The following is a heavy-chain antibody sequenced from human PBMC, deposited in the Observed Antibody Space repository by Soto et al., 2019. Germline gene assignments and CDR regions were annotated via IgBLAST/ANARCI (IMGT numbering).Heavy chain of an antibody. CDR3: AREGGGGTIAFDY. Sequence: SETLSLTCSVSAGSLSTYYWSWIRQPPGKGLEWIGYIYYGGSANYNPSLKSRVTITVDTSKNQFSLKVSSVTAADTAVYYCAREGGGGTIAFDYWGQGALVTVSS. J-gene: IGHJ4*02. V-gene: IGHV4-59*01. CDR2: IYYGGSA. D-gene: IGHD2-21*01. CDR1: AGSLSTYY.